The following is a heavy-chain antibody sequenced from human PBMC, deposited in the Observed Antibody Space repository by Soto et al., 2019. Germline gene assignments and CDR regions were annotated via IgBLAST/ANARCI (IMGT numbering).Heavy chain of an antibody. CDR2: SDGIGYT. D-gene: IGHD3-3*01. Sequence: SETLSLTCTVSGGSISTGGYYWIWIRQYPGKGLDWLGYSDGIGYTFYNPSLQSRLTLSMYTSKNQFSLKLSSAAAPDPAVSFRATKQAGFFYGLDYWGQGTLVTVTS. J-gene: IGHJ4*02. CDR3: ATKQAGFFYGLDY. CDR1: GGSISTGGYY. V-gene: IGHV4-31*03.